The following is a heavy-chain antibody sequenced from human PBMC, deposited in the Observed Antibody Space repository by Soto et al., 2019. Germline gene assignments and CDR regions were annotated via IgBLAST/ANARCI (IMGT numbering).Heavy chain of an antibody. J-gene: IGHJ2*01. CDR2: IYHTGIT. D-gene: IGHD2-8*01. V-gene: IGHV4-4*02. CDR3: ATSSVSRLLNHWYFDL. Sequence: QVQLQESGPGLVKPSGTLSLTCAVSGDSISSSNWWTWVRQPPGKGLEWIGDIYHTGITNYNPSLKSRVTILVDKSKNQFSLKLTSVTAADTAVYYCATSSVSRLLNHWYFDLWGRGTLVTVSS. CDR1: GDSISSSNW.